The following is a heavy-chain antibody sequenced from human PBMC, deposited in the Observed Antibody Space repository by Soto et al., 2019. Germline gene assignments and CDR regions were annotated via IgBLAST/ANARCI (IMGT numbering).Heavy chain of an antibody. Sequence: EVQLLESGGGLVQPGGSLRLSCAASGFTFSSYAMSWVRQAPGKGLEWVAAISGSGGTTYYADSVKGRVTFSRDNSKNALSMLMTNLRAEDSAVYYCSKSAIGGLSGLDIWGQGTMVTVSS. CDR3: SKSAIGGLSGLDI. J-gene: IGHJ3*02. V-gene: IGHV3-23*01. CDR2: ISGSGGTT. CDR1: GFTFSSYA. D-gene: IGHD3-3*01.